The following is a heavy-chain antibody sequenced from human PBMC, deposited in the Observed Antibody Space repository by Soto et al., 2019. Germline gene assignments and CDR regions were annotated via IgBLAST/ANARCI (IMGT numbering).Heavy chain of an antibody. CDR2: IKSKTDGGTT. V-gene: IGHV3-15*07. Sequence: EVQLVESGGGLVKPGGSLRLSCAASGFTFSNAWMNWVRQAPGKGLEWVGRIKSKTDGGTTDYAAPVKGRFTISRDDSQNTLYLQMNSLKTEDTAVYYCTTDLRLLEWLFGHQANAFDIWGQGTMVTVSS. D-gene: IGHD3-3*01. CDR3: TTDLRLLEWLFGHQANAFDI. J-gene: IGHJ3*02. CDR1: GFTFSNAW.